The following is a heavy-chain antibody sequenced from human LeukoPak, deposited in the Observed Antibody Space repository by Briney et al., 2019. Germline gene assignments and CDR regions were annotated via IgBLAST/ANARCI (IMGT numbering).Heavy chain of an antibody. J-gene: IGHJ4*02. CDR3: ATGYSSSWYTY. V-gene: IGHV4-31*03. CDR1: GGSISSGGYY. D-gene: IGHD6-13*01. CDR2: IYYSGST. Sequence: SETLSLTCTVSGGSISSGGYYWSCIRQHPGKGLEWIGYIYYSGSTYYNPSLKSRVTISVDTSKNQFSLKLSSVTAADTAVYYCATGYSSSWYTYWGQGTLVTVSS.